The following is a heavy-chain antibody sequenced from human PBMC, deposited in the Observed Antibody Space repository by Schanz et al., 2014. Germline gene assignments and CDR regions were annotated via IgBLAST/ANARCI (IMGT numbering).Heavy chain of an antibody. CDR1: GYAFTTYG. Sequence: QVQLLQSGAEVKKPGASVRVSCKVSGYAFTTYGISWVRQAPGQGLEWMGRIVPIAGITNYAQRFQGRVTITADKSSDTAYMELSSLRSEDTAVYYCAREVGLYDRGWFDPWGQGTLVTVSS. V-gene: IGHV1-69*09. CDR3: AREVGLYDRGWFDP. J-gene: IGHJ5*02. D-gene: IGHD3-22*01. CDR2: IVPIAGIT.